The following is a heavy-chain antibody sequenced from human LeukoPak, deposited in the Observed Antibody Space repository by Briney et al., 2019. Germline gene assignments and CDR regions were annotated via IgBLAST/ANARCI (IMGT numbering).Heavy chain of an antibody. V-gene: IGHV3-23*01. D-gene: IGHD2-2*01. CDR1: GFTFSSYA. Sequence: GGSLRLSCAASGFTFSSYAMTWVRQAPDKGLEWVSAISGSDGSTYYADSVKGRFTISRDDSQNTLYLQMSSLSAEDTAVYYCAKVETSGGANCYALDYWGQETLVTVSS. J-gene: IGHJ4*02. CDR2: ISGSDGST. CDR3: AKVETSGGANCYALDY.